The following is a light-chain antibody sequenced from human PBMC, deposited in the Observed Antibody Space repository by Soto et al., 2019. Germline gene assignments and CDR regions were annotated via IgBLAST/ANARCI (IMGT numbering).Light chain of an antibody. CDR3: LLAHTYRRP. CDR2: AAS. V-gene: IGKV1-17*01. Sequence: DIEMTQSPSSLSASVGDRVTITCRARQDIISNLCWFQQKPGKAPKRLIYAASSLQSGVPSRFSCSGAGTEFTLTISSLQPEDFAPYYCLLAHTYRRPFGPGTKVDIK. CDR1: QDIISN. J-gene: IGKJ3*01.